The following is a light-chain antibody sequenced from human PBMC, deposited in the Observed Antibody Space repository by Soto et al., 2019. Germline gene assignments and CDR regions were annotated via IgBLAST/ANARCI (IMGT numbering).Light chain of an antibody. J-gene: IGKJ5*01. Sequence: IVWTQSPGTLSLSPGERGPLSCMASQSVSSSYLAWYQQKPGQPPRLLIYGASSRATGIPDRFSGSGSGKDFTITISRLETEDFAVFYCQHYDSLPITFGQGTRLDIK. CDR1: QSVSSSY. CDR2: GAS. CDR3: QHYDSLPIT. V-gene: IGKV3-20*01.